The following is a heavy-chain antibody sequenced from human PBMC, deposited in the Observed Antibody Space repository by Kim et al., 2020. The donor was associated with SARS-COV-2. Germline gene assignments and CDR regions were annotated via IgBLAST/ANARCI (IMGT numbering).Heavy chain of an antibody. V-gene: IGHV4-34*01. D-gene: IGHD3-3*01. CDR3: ARGHYDFWSGDLY. CDR1: GGSFSGYY. Sequence: SETLSLTCAVYGGSFSGYYWSWIRQPPGKGLEWIGEINHSGSTNYNPSLKSRVTISVDTSKNQFSLKLSSVTAADTAVYYCARGHYDFWSGDLYWGQGTLVTVSS. CDR2: INHSGST. J-gene: IGHJ4*02.